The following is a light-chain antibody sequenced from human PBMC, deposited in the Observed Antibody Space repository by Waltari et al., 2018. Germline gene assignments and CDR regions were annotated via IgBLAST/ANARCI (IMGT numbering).Light chain of an antibody. CDR3: SSQSSNNVVL. CDR2: DVS. Sequence: QSALTQPASVSGSPGQSVTIFCTGTSTDVGGYNSVLCYQEHPGQAPRVIIYDVSDRPSGVSDRFSGSKSGNTASLTISGLQAEDEADYYCSSQSSNNVVLFGGGTKLTVL. V-gene: IGLV2-14*01. CDR1: STDVGGYNS. J-gene: IGLJ2*01.